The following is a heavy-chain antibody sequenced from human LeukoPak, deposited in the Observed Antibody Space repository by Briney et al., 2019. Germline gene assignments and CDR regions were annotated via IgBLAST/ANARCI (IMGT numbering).Heavy chain of an antibody. CDR1: GGTFSSYA. Sequence: GASVKVSCKAFGGTFSSYAISWVRQAPGQGLEWMGRIIPIFGTANYAQKFQGRVTITTDESTSTAYMELSSLRSEDTAVYHCGGDGSGYFIGYWGQRTLVTVSS. D-gene: IGHD3-22*01. CDR3: GGDGSGYFIGY. CDR2: IIPIFGTA. V-gene: IGHV1-69*05. J-gene: IGHJ4*02.